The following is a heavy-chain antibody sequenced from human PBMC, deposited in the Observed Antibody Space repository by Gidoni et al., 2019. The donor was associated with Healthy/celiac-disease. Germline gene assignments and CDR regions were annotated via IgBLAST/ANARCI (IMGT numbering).Heavy chain of an antibody. CDR3: ARGDTAMVGPSSFWLDY. V-gene: IGHV3-33*01. CDR2: IWYDGSNK. CDR1: GFTFSSYG. J-gene: IGHJ4*02. D-gene: IGHD5-18*01. Sequence: QVQLVESGGGVVQPGRSLRLSCAASGFTFSSYGMNWVRQAPGKGLEWVAVIWYDGSNKYYADSVKGRFTISRDNSKNTLYLQMNSLRAEDTAVYYCARGDTAMVGPSSFWLDYWGQGTLVTVSS.